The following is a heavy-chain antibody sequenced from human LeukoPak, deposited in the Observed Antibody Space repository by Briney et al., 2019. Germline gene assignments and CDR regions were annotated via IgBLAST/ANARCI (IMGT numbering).Heavy chain of an antibody. CDR2: ISGSGGST. V-gene: IGHV3-23*01. J-gene: IGHJ4*02. CDR1: GFTFSSYA. Sequence: GGSLRLSCAASGFTFSSYAMSWVRQAPGKGLEWVSAISGSGGSTYYADSVKGWFTISRDNSKNTLYLQMNSLRAEDTAVYYCAKGRNYDSSGYYHYWGQGTLVTVSS. D-gene: IGHD3-22*01. CDR3: AKGRNYDSSGYYHY.